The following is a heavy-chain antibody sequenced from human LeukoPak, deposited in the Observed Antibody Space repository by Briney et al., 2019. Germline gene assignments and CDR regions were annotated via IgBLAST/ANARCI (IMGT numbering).Heavy chain of an antibody. J-gene: IGHJ4*02. V-gene: IGHV3-11*04. Sequence: PGGSLRLSCAASGFTFSDYYMSWIRQAPGKGLEWVSYISSSGSTIYYADSVKGRFTISRANAKNSLYLQMNSLRAEDTAVYYCARGGEPGYYYDSSGPSMVWGQGTLVTVSS. CDR1: GFTFSDYY. CDR2: ISSSGSTI. D-gene: IGHD3-22*01. CDR3: ARGGEPGYYYDSSGPSMV.